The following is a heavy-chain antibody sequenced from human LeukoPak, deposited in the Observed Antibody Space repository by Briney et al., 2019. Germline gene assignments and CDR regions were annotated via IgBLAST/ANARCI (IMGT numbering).Heavy chain of an antibody. V-gene: IGHV1-2*02. J-gene: IGHJ4*02. CDR1: GHTFSGYY. Sequence: VASVKVSCKASGHTFSGYYMHWVRRAPGQGLEWMGWINPNSGATNYAQKFQGRVTMTRDTSITTAYMELSSLRSDDAAIFYCATGVNFDYWGQGTLVSVSS. CDR3: ATGVNFDY. CDR2: INPNSGAT.